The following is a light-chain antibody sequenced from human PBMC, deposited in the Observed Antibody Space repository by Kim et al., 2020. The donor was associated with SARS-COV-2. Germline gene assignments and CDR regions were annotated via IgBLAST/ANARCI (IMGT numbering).Light chain of an antibody. V-gene: IGKV2-29*02. J-gene: IGKJ1*01. CDR2: EVS. CDR1: QSLLNSEGRTY. Sequence: EIVMTQTPLSLSVTPGQPASISCKSTQSLLNSEGRTYLYWYLQKPGQSPQLLIHEVSRRFSGVSDRFSGSGSGTDFTLIISRVEADDVGSYYCMQATQFPWTFGQGTKVDIK. CDR3: MQATQFPWT.